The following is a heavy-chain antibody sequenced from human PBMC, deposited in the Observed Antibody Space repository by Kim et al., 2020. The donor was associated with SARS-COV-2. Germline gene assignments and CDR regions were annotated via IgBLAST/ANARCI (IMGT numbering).Heavy chain of an antibody. V-gene: IGHV3-9*01. CDR2: ISWNSGSN. CDR3: ARNMWSDVVTAVDV. D-gene: IGHD2-21*02. Sequence: GGSLRLSCAASGFTFADYDMHWVRQAPGKGLEWVSGISWNSGSNYDADAVEGRFTISSDNAKSSLYQQMNSLRGEDTALYYCARNMWSDVVTAVDVWGKGTTVRVPS. J-gene: IGHJ6*04. CDR1: GFTFADYD.